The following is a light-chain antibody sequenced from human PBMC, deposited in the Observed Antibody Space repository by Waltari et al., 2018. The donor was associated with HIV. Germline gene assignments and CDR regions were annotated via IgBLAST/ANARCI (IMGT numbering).Light chain of an antibody. CDR2: DVN. J-gene: IGLJ3*02. V-gene: IGLV2-23*02. Sequence: QSALTQPASVSGSPGQSITLSCSGTWSDIGIYDLVSWYQHFPGKAPKRILYDVNERPSGVSPRYSGSKSGNTASLVISGLQSEDEADYYCCSYAGSGTFVVFGGGTRLTV. CDR3: CSYAGSGTFVV. CDR1: WSDIGIYDL.